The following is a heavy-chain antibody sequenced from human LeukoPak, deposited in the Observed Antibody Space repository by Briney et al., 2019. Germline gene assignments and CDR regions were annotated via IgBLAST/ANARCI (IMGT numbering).Heavy chain of an antibody. CDR2: VYYTGST. V-gene: IGHV4-39*01. CDR1: GGSITSTSYY. CDR3: VRVWYGSSTLGWFDP. Sequence: SETLSLTCSVSGGSITSTSYYWGWIRQPPGEGLEWIGSVYYTGSTYYNPSLRSRVTISVDTSKNQFSLRLSSVTAADTAVFYCVRVWYGSSTLGWFDPWGQGTLVTVSS. D-gene: IGHD3-10*01. J-gene: IGHJ5*02.